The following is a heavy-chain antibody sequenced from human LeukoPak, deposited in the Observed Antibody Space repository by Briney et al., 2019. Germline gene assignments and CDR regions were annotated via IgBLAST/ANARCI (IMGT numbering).Heavy chain of an antibody. V-gene: IGHV1-2*02. J-gene: IGHJ4*02. D-gene: IGHD3-9*01. CDR2: INPNHGDT. CDR3: ARSPHILTGENFDY. Sequence: WASVKVSCKASGYTFTGYYMHWVRQAPGQGLERMGWINPNHGDTNYAQKFQDRVSMTRDTSISTAYMHLSRLRSADTAVYYCARSPHILTGENFDYWGQGTLLTVSS. CDR1: GYTFTGYY.